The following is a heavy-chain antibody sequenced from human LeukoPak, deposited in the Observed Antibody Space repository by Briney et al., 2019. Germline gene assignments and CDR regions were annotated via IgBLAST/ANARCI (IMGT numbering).Heavy chain of an antibody. J-gene: IGHJ4*02. CDR1: GFTFSDYF. CDR2: ITSSSSYT. D-gene: IGHD2-15*01. CDR3: ASFSVG. Sequence: GGSLRLSCGASGFTFSDYFMTWIRQAPGKGLEWVSYITSSSSYTNYADSVEGRFTISRDNAKNSLFLQMNSLRAEDTAVYYCASFSVGWGQGTLVTVSS. V-gene: IGHV3-11*03.